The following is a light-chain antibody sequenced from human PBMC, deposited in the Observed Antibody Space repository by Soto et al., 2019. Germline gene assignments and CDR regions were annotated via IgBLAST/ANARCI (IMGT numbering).Light chain of an antibody. V-gene: IGKV3-20*01. J-gene: IGKJ3*01. Sequence: EIVLTQSPGTLSLSPGERATLSCRASQSVSSSYLAWYQQKPGQAPRLLIYGASSRATGIPDRFSGSGSGTDFTLTISRLEPEDFAVYYSQQYGSSPWTFGPGT. CDR1: QSVSSSY. CDR3: QQYGSSPWT. CDR2: GAS.